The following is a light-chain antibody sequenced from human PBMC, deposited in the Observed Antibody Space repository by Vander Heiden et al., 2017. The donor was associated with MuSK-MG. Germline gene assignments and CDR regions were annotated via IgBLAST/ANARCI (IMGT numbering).Light chain of an antibody. CDR1: QSLLHSNGYNY. Sequence: IVMTQSPLSLPVTPGEPASISCRSSQSLLHSNGYNYLDWYLQKPGQSPQLLIYLGSNRASGVPDRFSGSGSGTDFTLEISRVEAEDVGVYYCMQALQTPLTFGPGTKVDIK. CDR2: LGS. CDR3: MQALQTPLT. V-gene: IGKV2-28*01. J-gene: IGKJ3*01.